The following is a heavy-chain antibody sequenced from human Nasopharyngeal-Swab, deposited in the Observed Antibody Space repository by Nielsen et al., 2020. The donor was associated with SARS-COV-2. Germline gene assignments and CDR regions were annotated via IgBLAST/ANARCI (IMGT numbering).Heavy chain of an antibody. V-gene: IGHV4-59*01. J-gene: IGHJ6*02. CDR3: AGSESLSAAGHYYYYGMDV. Sequence: SETLSLTCTVSGGSISSYYWSWIRQPPGKGLEWIGYIYYSGSTNYNPSLKSRVTISVDTSKNQFSLKLSSVTAADTAVYYCAGSESLSAAGHYYYYGMDVWGQGTTVTVSS. CDR1: GGSISSYY. D-gene: IGHD6-13*01. CDR2: IYYSGST.